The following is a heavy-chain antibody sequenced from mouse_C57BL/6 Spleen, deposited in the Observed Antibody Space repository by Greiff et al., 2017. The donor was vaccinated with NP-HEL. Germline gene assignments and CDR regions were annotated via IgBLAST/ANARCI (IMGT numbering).Heavy chain of an antibody. V-gene: IGHV1-80*01. J-gene: IGHJ1*03. CDR2: IYPGDGDT. CDR1: GYAFSSYW. Sequence: QVQLQQSGAELVKPGASVKISCKASGYAFSSYWMNWVKQSPGKGLEWIGQIYPGDGDTNYNGKFKGKATLTADKSSSKAYMQVSSLTSEDSAVYFCARYNYGSSYEGYFDVWGTGTTVTVSS. D-gene: IGHD1-1*01. CDR3: ARYNYGSSYEGYFDV.